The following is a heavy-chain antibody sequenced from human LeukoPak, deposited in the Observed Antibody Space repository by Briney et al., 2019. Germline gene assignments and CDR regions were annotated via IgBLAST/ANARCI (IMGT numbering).Heavy chain of an antibody. D-gene: IGHD5-18*01. CDR2: ISISGNTI. Sequence: PGGSLRLSCAASGFSFSDYYMAWIRQAPGKGLEWLSYISISGNTIYYADSVRGRFTISRDNAKDSVYLQMNSLRADDTAVYYCARGYNPPLKGYFDYWGQGTLVTASS. CDR1: GFSFSDYY. V-gene: IGHV3-11*01. CDR3: ARGYNPPLKGYFDY. J-gene: IGHJ4*02.